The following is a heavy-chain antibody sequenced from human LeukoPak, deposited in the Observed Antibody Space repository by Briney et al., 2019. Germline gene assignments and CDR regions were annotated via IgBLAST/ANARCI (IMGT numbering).Heavy chain of an antibody. CDR2: ISSSGSTI. CDR1: GFTFSDYY. CDR3: AKPARTDAFDI. V-gene: IGHV3-11*01. J-gene: IGHJ3*02. D-gene: IGHD1-14*01. Sequence: GGSLRLSCAASGFTFSDYYMSWIRQAPGKGLEWVSYISSSGSTIYYADSVKGRFTISRDNAKNTLFLQMNSLRAEDTAVYYCAKPARTDAFDIWGRGTMVTVSS.